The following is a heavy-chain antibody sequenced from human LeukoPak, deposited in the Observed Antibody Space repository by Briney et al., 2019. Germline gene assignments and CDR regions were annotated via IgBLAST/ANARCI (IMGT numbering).Heavy chain of an antibody. CDR3: ARDSRRNCSGGSCYYDAFDI. J-gene: IGHJ3*02. V-gene: IGHV3-33*01. CDR2: IWYDGSNK. CDR1: GFTFSSYG. Sequence: PGGSLRLSCAASGFTFSSYGMHWVRQAPGKGLEWVAVIWYDGSNKYYADSVKGRFTISRDNSKNTLYLQMNSLRAEDTAVYYCARDSRRNCSGGSCYYDAFDIWGQGTMVTVS. D-gene: IGHD2-15*01.